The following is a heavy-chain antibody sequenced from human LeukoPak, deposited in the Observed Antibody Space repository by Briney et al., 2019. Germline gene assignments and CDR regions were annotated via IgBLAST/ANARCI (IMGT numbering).Heavy chain of an antibody. D-gene: IGHD2-21*01. CDR2: IPYDGSNK. Sequence: GGSLRLSCAASGFTFSSYGMHWVRQAPGKGLEWVAVIPYDGSNKYYADSVKGRFTISRDNSKNTLYLQMNSLRAEDTAVYYCAKIPSLDYHDCWGQGTLVTVSS. V-gene: IGHV3-30*18. CDR3: AKIPSLDYHDC. J-gene: IGHJ4*02. CDR1: GFTFSSYG.